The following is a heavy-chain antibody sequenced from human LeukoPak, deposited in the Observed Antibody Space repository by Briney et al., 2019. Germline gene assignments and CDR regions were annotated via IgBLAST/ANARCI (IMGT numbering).Heavy chain of an antibody. Sequence: PGGSLRLSCAVSGFTFSDHFLDWVRQAPGKGLEWVGRSRNKAKSYTTENAASVKGRFTISRDDSKNSLYLQMNSLKTEDTAVYYCVRVGSVAGSDYLDYWGQGTLVTVSS. CDR2: SRNKAKSYTT. J-gene: IGHJ4*02. D-gene: IGHD6-19*01. CDR1: GFTFSDHF. V-gene: IGHV3-72*01. CDR3: VRVGSVAGSDYLDY.